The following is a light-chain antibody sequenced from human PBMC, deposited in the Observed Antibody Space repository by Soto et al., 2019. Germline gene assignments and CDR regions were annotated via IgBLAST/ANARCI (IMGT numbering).Light chain of an antibody. Sequence: EIVMTQSPPSLTVTPGEPASISCRSSQRLLHSNGNNFLDWYLQKPGQSPQLLIYLGSNRASGVPDRVSGSGAGKDFTTKNRRVEAGDVGVYYCMQTLTTPYTFGQGTKLEIK. CDR3: MQTLTTPYT. CDR1: QRLLHSNGNNF. J-gene: IGKJ2*01. CDR2: LGS. V-gene: IGKV2-28*01.